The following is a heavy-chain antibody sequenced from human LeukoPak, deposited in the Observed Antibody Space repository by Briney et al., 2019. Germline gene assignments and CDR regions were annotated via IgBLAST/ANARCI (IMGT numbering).Heavy chain of an antibody. J-gene: IGHJ5*02. CDR2: IHYTGST. CDR1: GGSINSYY. Sequence: SETLSLTCTVSGGSINSYYWSWIRQPPGKGLECIGYIHYTGSTNYNPSLKSRVTISVDTSRSQFSLKLSSVTAADTAIYYCARGGYYGSGNDFRFDPWGQGTLVTVSS. CDR3: ARGGYYGSGNDFRFDP. V-gene: IGHV4-59*01. D-gene: IGHD3-10*01.